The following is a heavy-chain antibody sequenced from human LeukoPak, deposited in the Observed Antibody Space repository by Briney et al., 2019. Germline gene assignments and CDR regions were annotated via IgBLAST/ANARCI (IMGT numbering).Heavy chain of an antibody. J-gene: IGHJ4*02. D-gene: IGHD6-19*01. CDR2: INSDGSTT. V-gene: IGHV3-74*01. CDR1: GFTFSNYW. Sequence: GGSLRLSCEASGFTFSNYWMHWIRQAPGKGLVWVSRINSDGSTTTYADSVEGRFTISRDNAKNTLYLQMNSLRAEDTAVYYCVNMRGGAVAGTRSDYWGQGTLVTVSS. CDR3: VNMRGGAVAGTRSDY.